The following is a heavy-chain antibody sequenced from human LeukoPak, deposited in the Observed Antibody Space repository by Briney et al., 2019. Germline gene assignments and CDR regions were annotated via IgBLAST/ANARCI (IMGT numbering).Heavy chain of an antibody. CDR2: ISSNGGST. V-gene: IGHV3-64*04. J-gene: IGHJ4*02. CDR1: GFTFSSYA. CDR3: AREVGGGASGQ. Sequence: GGSLRLSCSASGFTFSSYAMHWVRQAPGKGLEYVSAISSNGGSTYYADSEKGRFTISRDNSENTLYPQMNSLRVEDTAVYYCAREVGGGASGQWGQGTLVTVSS. D-gene: IGHD3-16*01.